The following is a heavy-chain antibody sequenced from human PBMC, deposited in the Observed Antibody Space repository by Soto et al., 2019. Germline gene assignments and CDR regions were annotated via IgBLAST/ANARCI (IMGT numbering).Heavy chain of an antibody. CDR1: GGSFSGYY. V-gene: IGHV4-34*01. CDR3: ARGKRAVVDFDD. D-gene: IGHD3-22*01. Sequence: SETLSLTCAVYGGSFSGYYWSWIRQPPGKGLEWIGEINHSGSTNYNPSLKSRVTISVDTSKNQFSLKLSSVTAADTAVYYCARGKRAVVDFDDWGQGTLVTVSS. CDR2: INHSGST. J-gene: IGHJ4*02.